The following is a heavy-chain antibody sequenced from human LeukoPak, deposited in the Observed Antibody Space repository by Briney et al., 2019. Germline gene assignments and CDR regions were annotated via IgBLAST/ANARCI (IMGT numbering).Heavy chain of an antibody. CDR1: GFTFSDHF. V-gene: IGHV3-72*01. D-gene: IGHD6-19*01. Sequence: GGSLSLSCAVSGFTFSDHFLDWVRQAPGKGLEWVGRSRNKAESYTTEYAASVKGRFTISRDDSKNSLYLQMNSLKTEDTAVYYCVRVGSVAGSDYLDYWGQGTPVTVSS. J-gene: IGHJ4*02. CDR3: VRVGSVAGSDYLDY. CDR2: SRNKAESYTT.